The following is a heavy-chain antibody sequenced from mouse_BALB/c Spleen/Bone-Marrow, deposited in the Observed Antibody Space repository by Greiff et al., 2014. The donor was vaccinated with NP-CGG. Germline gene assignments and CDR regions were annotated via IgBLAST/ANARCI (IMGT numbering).Heavy chain of an antibody. CDR3: TRSRAYFRDWFAY. V-gene: IGHV1-39*01. CDR1: GHSFTGYN. J-gene: IGHJ3*01. D-gene: IGHD2-14*01. CDR2: IDPYYGTT. Sequence: VQLQQSGPELEKPGASVKISCKASGHSFTGYNMNWVKQSHGKSLEWIGNIDPYYGTTTFNQKFKDKATLTVDKSSITAYMQLKSLTSEDSAVYYCTRSRAYFRDWFAYWGQGTLVTVSA.